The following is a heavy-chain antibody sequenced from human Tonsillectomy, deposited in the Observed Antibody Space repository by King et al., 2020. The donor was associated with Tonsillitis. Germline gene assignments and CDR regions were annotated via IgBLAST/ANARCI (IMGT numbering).Heavy chain of an antibody. CDR3: ARDYVDSNSSGTLGMDV. CDR1: GFTLSSYS. Sequence: VQLVESGGGLVKPGGSLRLSCAASGFTLSSYSMNWVRQAPGKWLEWVSSISSSGSYIYYSDSVKGRFTISRDNAKNSLYLQMNSLRAEDTAVYYCARDYVDSNSSGTLGMDVWGQGTTVTVSS. D-gene: IGHD6-6*01. J-gene: IGHJ6*02. CDR2: ISSSGSYI. V-gene: IGHV3-21*01.